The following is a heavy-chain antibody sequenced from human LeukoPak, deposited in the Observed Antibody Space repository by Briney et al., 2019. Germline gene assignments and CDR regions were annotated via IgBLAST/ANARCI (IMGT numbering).Heavy chain of an antibody. CDR3: ARRPPTGAALDN. V-gene: IGHV3-48*01. D-gene: IGHD6-6*01. CDR2: ISSSTSTI. Sequence: AGGSLRLSCAASGFTFSVYGMNWVRQAPGKGLEWISYISSSTSTINYADSVKGRFTISRDNANDSLFLQMNSLRVDDTAIYYCARRPPTGAALDNWGQGTRVTVSS. CDR1: GFTFSVYG. J-gene: IGHJ4*02.